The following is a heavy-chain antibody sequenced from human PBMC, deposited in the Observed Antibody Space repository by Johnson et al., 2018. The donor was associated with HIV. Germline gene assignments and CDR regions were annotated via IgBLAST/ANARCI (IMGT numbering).Heavy chain of an antibody. J-gene: IGHJ3*02. V-gene: IGHV3-13*01. CDR2: IGSTGYA. CDR1: GFTFSSYD. CDR3: ATRKDILTGYDAFDI. Sequence: MQLVESGGGLVQPGGSLRLSCAASGFTFSSYDMHWVRQVTGKGLEWVSSIGSTGYAYSPGSVKGRLTIYRENAKNSLYLQMNSLRPEDTALYYCATRKDILTGYDAFDIWGQGTMVTVSS. D-gene: IGHD3-9*01.